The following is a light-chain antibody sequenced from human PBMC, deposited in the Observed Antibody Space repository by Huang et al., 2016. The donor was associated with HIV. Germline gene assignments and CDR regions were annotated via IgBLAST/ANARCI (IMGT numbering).Light chain of an antibody. CDR2: GAS. V-gene: IGKV3-15*01. J-gene: IGKJ4*01. Sequence: EIVMTQSPATLSVSPGERVILSCRASESVGSSLAWYQQKPGQAPRLLIYGASTRASVVPPRFSGNGSGTEFTLSISGLQSADFAVYYCQQYDKWPPLLTFGGGTKVEIK. CDR3: QQYDKWPPLLT. CDR1: ESVGSS.